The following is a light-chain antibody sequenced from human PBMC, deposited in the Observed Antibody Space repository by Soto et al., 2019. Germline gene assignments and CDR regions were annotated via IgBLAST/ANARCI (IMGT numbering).Light chain of an antibody. V-gene: IGKV3-11*01. CDR3: QQRSSWPT. CDR1: QSVSSN. Sequence: EIVLTQSPATLSLSPGERATLSCRASQSVSSNLAWSQQKLGQAPRLLIYDAFNRATGIPARFSGSGSGTDFTLTISNLEPEDFAVYYCQQRSSWPTFGQGTKMEIK. J-gene: IGKJ2*01. CDR2: DAF.